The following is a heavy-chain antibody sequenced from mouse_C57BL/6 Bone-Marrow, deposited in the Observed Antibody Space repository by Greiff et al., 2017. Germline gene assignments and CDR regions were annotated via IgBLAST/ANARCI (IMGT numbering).Heavy chain of an antibody. CDR2: FHPSDGDT. J-gene: IGHJ2*01. Sequence: VKLVESGAELVKPGASVKMSCKASGYTFTTYPMAWVKQNPGQSLEWIGTFHPSDGDTNYNEKFKGKATLTVEKSSSTVYLQLSRLTSDDSAVYYCARDGNYGDYDMDYWGQGTTLTVSS. CDR1: GYTFTTYP. D-gene: IGHD2-1*01. V-gene: IGHV1-47*01. CDR3: ARDGNYGDYDMDY.